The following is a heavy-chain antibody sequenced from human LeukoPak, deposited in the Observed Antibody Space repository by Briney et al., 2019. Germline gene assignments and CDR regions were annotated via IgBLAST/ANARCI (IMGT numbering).Heavy chain of an antibody. CDR3: ATRSGDFWSGFET. D-gene: IGHD3-3*01. CDR1: VSSLSNLN. V-gene: IGHV1-24*01. CDR2: FDPEQATT. Sequence: ASVTVSFTVSVSSLSNLNIQWVRQAPGKGLECMGGFDPEQATTIYAQKFQGRLTMTEEISTDTVYMELSSLTSEDTAVYYCATRSGDFWSGFETWGQGTLVTVSS. J-gene: IGHJ5*02.